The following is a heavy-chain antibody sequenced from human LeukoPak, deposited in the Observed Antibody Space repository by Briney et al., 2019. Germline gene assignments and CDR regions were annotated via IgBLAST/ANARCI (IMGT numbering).Heavy chain of an antibody. D-gene: IGHD3-10*01. Sequence: GGSLRLACVVSGITLSNDGMSWVRQAPGKGLEWVSGISERGGSTNYADSVKGRFIIYRDNSKNTMYLQINSVRAEETAVYFCAKRGVVIRGVIIIGFHKEAYYFDCWGQGILVTVSS. CDR1: GITLSNDG. CDR2: ISERGGST. V-gene: IGHV3-23*01. CDR3: AKRGVVIRGVIIIGFHKEAYYFDC. J-gene: IGHJ4*02.